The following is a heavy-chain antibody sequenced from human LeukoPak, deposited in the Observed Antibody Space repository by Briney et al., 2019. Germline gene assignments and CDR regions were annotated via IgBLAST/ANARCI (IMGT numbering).Heavy chain of an antibody. D-gene: IGHD3-22*01. J-gene: IGHJ4*02. CDR3: ARDLYYYDSSGYRTVFDY. CDR1: GFTFSSYS. V-gene: IGHV3-21*01. Sequence: PGGSLRLSCAASGFTFSSYSMNWVRQAPGKGLEWVSSISSSSSYIYYADSVKGRFTSSRDNAKNSLYLQMNSLRAEDTAVYYCARDLYYYDSSGYRTVFDYWGQGTLVTVSS. CDR2: ISSSSSYI.